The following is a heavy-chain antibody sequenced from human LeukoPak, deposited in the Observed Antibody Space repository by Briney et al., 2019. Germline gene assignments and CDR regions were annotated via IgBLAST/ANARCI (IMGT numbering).Heavy chain of an antibody. J-gene: IGHJ5*02. CDR2: IYYSGST. Sequence: SETLSLTCTVSGGSISSYYWSWIRQPPGKGLEWIGYIYYSGSTNYNPSLKSRVTISVDTSKNQFSLKLSSVTAADTAVYYCASGLWFGELFWFDPWGQGTLVTVSS. CDR3: ASGLWFGELFWFDP. V-gene: IGHV4-59*01. D-gene: IGHD3-10*01. CDR1: GGSISSYY.